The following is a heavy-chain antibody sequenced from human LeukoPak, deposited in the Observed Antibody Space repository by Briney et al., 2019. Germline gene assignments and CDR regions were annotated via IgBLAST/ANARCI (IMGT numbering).Heavy chain of an antibody. J-gene: IGHJ4*02. D-gene: IGHD3-10*01. CDR1: GYSISSGYY. Sequence: SETLSLTCTVSGYSISSGYYWGWLRQPPGKGLEWIGSIYHSGSTYYNPSLKSRVTISVDTSKNQFSLKLSSVTAADTAVYYCARGPWGYYYGSGSYYPNWGQGTLVTVSS. V-gene: IGHV4-38-2*02. CDR2: IYHSGST. CDR3: ARGPWGYYYGSGSYYPN.